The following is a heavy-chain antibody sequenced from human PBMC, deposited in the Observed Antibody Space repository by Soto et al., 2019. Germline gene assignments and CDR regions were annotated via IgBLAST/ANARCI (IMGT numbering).Heavy chain of an antibody. CDR2: ISSSGDDT. J-gene: IGHJ4*02. V-gene: IGHV3-11*01. D-gene: IGHD3-10*01. CDR3: ARDPRSGSTAWGYYFDS. Sequence: LRLSCAASGFTFSNYYMSWIRQAPGEGLEWISYISSSGDDTYYADSVKGRLTISRDNAKNSLYLQMNSLRVEDTAIYYCARDPRSGSTAWGYYFDSWGQGTLVTVSS. CDR1: GFTFSNYY.